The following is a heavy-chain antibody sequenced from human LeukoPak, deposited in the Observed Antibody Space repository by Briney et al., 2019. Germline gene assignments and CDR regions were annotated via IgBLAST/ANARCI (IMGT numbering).Heavy chain of an antibody. V-gene: IGHV3-7*01. Sequence: GESLRLSCAASGFTFSSYWMSWVRQAPGKGLEWVANIKQDGSEKYYVDSVKGRFTISRDNAKNSLYLQMNSLRAEDTAVYYCARVYSDFWSGYLDYWGQGTLVTVSS. CDR2: IKQDGSEK. D-gene: IGHD3-3*01. CDR1: GFTFSSYW. J-gene: IGHJ4*02. CDR3: ARVYSDFWSGYLDY.